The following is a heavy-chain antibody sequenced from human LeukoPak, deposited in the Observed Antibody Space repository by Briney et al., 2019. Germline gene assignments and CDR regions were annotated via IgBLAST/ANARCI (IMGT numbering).Heavy chain of an antibody. CDR3: ARVPRSYYYYYYMDV. J-gene: IGHJ6*03. Sequence: PSETLSLTCTVSGDSISSSRYFWAWIRQPPGKGLEWIGYVYYTGSAFYNPSLKSRVTISVDKSKNQFSLKLSSVTAADTAVYYCARVPRSYYYYYYMDVWGKGTTVTVSS. V-gene: IGHV4-39*07. CDR2: VYYTGSA. CDR1: GDSISSSRYF.